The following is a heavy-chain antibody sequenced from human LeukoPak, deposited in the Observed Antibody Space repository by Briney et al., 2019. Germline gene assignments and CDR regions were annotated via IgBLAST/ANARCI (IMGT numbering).Heavy chain of an antibody. Sequence: PSETLSLTCTVSGGSISNSNYCWGWIRQSPGKGLEWIGSFCYSESTHYNPSLKSRITISVDTFKNQFSLNLRFVTAADTAVYFCATGGGMAVSHIWGQGTLVTVSS. CDR2: FCYSEST. J-gene: IGHJ4*02. D-gene: IGHD6-19*01. CDR3: ATGGGMAVSHI. CDR1: GGSISNSNYC. V-gene: IGHV4-39*01.